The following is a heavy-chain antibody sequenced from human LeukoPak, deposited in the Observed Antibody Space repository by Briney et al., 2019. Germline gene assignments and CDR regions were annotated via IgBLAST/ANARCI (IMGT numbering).Heavy chain of an antibody. CDR2: IEQDGSEK. Sequence: GGSLRLSCAASGFTFSSYWMSWVRQAPGKGLEWVAHIEQDGSEKYYVDSVKGRFTISRDNAKNSLYLQMNSLRAEDTAVYYCARAGLRFLEWLPWDYYYYGMDVWGQGTTVTVSS. J-gene: IGHJ6*02. V-gene: IGHV3-7*01. CDR3: ARAGLRFLEWLPWDYYYYGMDV. CDR1: GFTFSSYW. D-gene: IGHD3-3*01.